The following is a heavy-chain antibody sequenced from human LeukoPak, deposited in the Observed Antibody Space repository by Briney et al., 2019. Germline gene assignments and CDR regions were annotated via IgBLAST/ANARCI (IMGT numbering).Heavy chain of an antibody. D-gene: IGHD3-22*01. CDR1: GFTFSSYS. CDR2: ISSSSTI. V-gene: IGHV3-48*04. J-gene: IGHJ4*02. CDR3: ARDGSMIVVVTNLDY. Sequence: GGSLRLSCAASGFTFSSYSMNWVRQAPGKGLEWVSYISSSSTIYYADSVKGRFTISRDNAKNSLYLQMNSLRAEDTAVYYCARDGSMIVVVTNLDYWGQGTLVTVSS.